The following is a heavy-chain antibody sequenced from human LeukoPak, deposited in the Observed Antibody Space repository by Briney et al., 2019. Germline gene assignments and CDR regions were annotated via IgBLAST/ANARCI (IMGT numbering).Heavy chain of an antibody. D-gene: IGHD3-22*01. CDR2: VKSKANGEKT. CDR3: TTLGHYYDSSGYYSVDC. Sequence: GGSLRLSCAVSGFVFSDAWMSWVRQAPGKGLEWVGRVKSKANGEKTDYAAPVKGRFTISRDDSKNTLYLQMNSLTTEDTAVYYCTTLGHYYDSSGYYSVDCWGQGTLVTVSS. V-gene: IGHV3-15*01. J-gene: IGHJ4*02. CDR1: GFVFSDAW.